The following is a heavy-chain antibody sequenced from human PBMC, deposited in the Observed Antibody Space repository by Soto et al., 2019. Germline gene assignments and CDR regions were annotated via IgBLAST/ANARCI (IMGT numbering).Heavy chain of an antibody. J-gene: IGHJ4*02. CDR3: ARGLSAFGDTLLH. CDR2: IWYDGSNK. V-gene: IGHV3-33*01. Sequence: PGGSLRLSCAASGFTFSSYVMHWVRQAPGKGLEWVAVIWYDGSNKYDADSVKGRFTISRDNSKNTLYLQMNSLRAEDTAVYYCARGLSAFGDTLLHWGQGTLVTVSS. D-gene: IGHD3-10*01. CDR1: GFTFSSYV.